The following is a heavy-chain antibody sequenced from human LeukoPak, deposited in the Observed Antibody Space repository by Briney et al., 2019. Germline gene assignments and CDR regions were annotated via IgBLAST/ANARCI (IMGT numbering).Heavy chain of an antibody. V-gene: IGHV3-7*01. Sequence: GGSLRLSCVASGLSISGQWMNWVRQAPGQGLVWVANIKHDGSEEYYVDSVKGRFTVSRDDGRNSVSLQMNSVRAEDTAVYYCGYTNNFYHWGQGTLVVVSS. CDR1: GLSISGQW. CDR3: GYTNNFYH. CDR2: IKHDGSEE. D-gene: IGHD3-16*02. J-gene: IGHJ4*02.